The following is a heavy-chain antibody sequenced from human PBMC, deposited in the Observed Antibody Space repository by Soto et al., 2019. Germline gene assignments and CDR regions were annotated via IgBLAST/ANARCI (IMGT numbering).Heavy chain of an antibody. V-gene: IGHV1-18*01. D-gene: IGHD2-21*02. CDR1: GYTFTNFG. J-gene: IGHJ1*01. Sequence: ASVKVSCKASGYTFTNFGISWVRQAPGQGLEWMGWISAYNGNTNYAQKFQGRVTMTTDTSTSTAYMEVGSLRVEDTGIYYCARGSVAVTVIPPAIDFQHWGQATLVTVSS. CDR3: ARGSVAVTVIPPAIDFQH. CDR2: ISAYNGNT.